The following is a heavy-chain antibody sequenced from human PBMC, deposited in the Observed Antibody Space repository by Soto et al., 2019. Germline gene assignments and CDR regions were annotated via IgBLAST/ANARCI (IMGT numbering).Heavy chain of an antibody. J-gene: IGHJ6*02. CDR2: VNPSSGGT. Sequence: ASVKVSCKASGFTDYYIHWVRQAPGQGLEWLGWVNPSSGGTNYAQKFQGRVAMTRDTFISTAYMELSRLQSDDTAVYYCARGGRADYGSYGVDVWGQGTTVTVSS. D-gene: IGHD4-17*01. CDR3: ARGGRADYGSYGVDV. V-gene: IGHV1-2*02. CDR1: GFTDYY.